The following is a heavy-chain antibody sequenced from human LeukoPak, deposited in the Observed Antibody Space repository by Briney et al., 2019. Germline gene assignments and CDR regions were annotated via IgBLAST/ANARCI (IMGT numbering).Heavy chain of an antibody. V-gene: IGHV3-23*01. Sequence: GGSLRLSCAASGFTFSNYAMSWVRQAPGKGLEWVSAIVGSGGSTYYADSVKGRFSISRDNSKNTLFLQMHSLRVEDTALYYCSKWGDYDVLTGYYDSDFWGQGTLVTVSS. CDR1: GFTFSNYA. J-gene: IGHJ4*02. CDR2: IVGSGGST. CDR3: SKWGDYDVLTGYYDSDF. D-gene: IGHD3-9*01.